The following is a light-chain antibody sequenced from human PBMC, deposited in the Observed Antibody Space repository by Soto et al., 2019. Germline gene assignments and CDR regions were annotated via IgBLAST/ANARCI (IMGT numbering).Light chain of an antibody. CDR3: QTWGTGIRV. CDR2: VNSDGRH. V-gene: IGLV4-69*01. J-gene: IGLJ3*02. CDR1: SGHSTYA. Sequence: QSVLTQSPSASASLGASVKLTCTLSSGHSTYAIAWHQQQPEKGPRYLMKVNSDGRHIKGDGIPDRFSGSSSGAERYLTISSLQSEDEGDYYCQTWGTGIRVFGGGTKLTVL.